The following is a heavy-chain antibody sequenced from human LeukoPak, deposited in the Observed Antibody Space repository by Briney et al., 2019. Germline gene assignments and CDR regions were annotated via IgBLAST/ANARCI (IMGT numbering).Heavy chain of an antibody. CDR1: GFTFSSYE. J-gene: IGHJ3*02. D-gene: IGHD3-9*01. CDR2: ISSSGSTI. V-gene: IGHV3-48*03. CDR3: ARKQYYDILTGPGMADAFDI. Sequence: PGGSLRLSCAASGFTFSSYEMNWVRQAPGKGLEWVSYISSSGSTIYYADSVKGRFTISRDNAKNSLYLQMNSPRAEDTAVYYCARKQYYDILTGPGMADAFDIWGQGTMVTVSS.